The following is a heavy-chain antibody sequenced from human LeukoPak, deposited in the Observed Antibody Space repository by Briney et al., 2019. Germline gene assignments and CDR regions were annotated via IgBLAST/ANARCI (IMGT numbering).Heavy chain of an antibody. CDR3: TPSARDGYNPFAY. V-gene: IGHV3-15*07. CDR2: IKSKTDGGTT. J-gene: IGHJ4*02. CDR1: GLIFTNAW. D-gene: IGHD5-24*01. Sequence: GGSLRLSCEASGLIFTNAWMNWVRQAPGKGLEWVGRIKSKTDGGTTDYAAPVKGRFTISRDDSKNTLYLQMNSLKTEDTAVYYCTPSARDGYNPFAYWGQGTLVTVSS.